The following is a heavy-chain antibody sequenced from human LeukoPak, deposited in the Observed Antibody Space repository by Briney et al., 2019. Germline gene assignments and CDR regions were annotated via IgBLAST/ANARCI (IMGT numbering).Heavy chain of an antibody. V-gene: IGHV3-30-3*01. Sequence: PGRSLRLSCAASGFTFSTYFMHWVRQAPGKGLEWVADIASDGSHTFYVESVKGRFTISRDNSKNTLYLQMNSLRAEDTAVYYCARESNDYVWGSYRSFDYWGQGTLVTVSS. D-gene: IGHD3-16*02. CDR2: IASDGSHT. J-gene: IGHJ4*02. CDR1: GFTFSTYF. CDR3: ARESNDYVWGSYRSFDY.